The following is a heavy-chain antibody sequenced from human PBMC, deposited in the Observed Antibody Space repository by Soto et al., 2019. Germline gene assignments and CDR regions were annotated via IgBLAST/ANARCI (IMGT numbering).Heavy chain of an antibody. J-gene: IGHJ4*02. V-gene: IGHV3-7*01. Sequence: GGPLRLSCAASGFTFTSYWMSWVRQAPGKGLEWVANIKQDGSEKYYVDSVRGRFTISRDNAKNSLYLQMNSLRAEDTVVYYCARLDRIFWSASFAYRGQGTLVPVSS. CDR2: IKQDGSEK. D-gene: IGHD2-21*01. CDR1: GFTFTSYW. CDR3: ARLDRIFWSASFAY.